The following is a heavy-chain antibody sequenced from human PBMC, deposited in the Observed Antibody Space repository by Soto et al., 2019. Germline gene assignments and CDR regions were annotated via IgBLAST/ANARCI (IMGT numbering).Heavy chain of an antibody. CDR2: IIPIFGTA. CDR1: GGTFSSYS. D-gene: IGHD2-15*01. CDR3: ARAPDDCSGGSCQYYFDY. J-gene: IGHJ4*02. Sequence: SVKVCCKASGGTFSSYSISWVRQAPGQGLEWMGGIIPIFGTANYAQKFQGRVTITADESTSTAYMELSSLRSEDTAVYYCARAPDDCSGGSCQYYFDYWGQGTLVTVSS. V-gene: IGHV1-69*13.